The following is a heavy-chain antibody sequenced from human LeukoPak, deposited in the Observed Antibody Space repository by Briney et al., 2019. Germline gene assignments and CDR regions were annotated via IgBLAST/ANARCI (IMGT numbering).Heavy chain of an antibody. J-gene: IGHJ4*02. V-gene: IGHV3-23*01. Sequence: GGSLRLSCAASGFTLSSYAMSWVRQAPGKGLEWVSAISGGGGSTHYADSVKGRFTISRDNAKNTLYLQMNSLRADDTAVYYCARGVGTTNPPEDYWGQGTLVTVSS. CDR1: GFTLSSYA. CDR3: ARGVGTTNPPEDY. D-gene: IGHD1-26*01. CDR2: ISGGGGST.